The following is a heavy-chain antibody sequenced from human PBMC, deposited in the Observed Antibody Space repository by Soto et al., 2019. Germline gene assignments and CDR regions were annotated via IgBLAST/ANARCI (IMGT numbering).Heavy chain of an antibody. CDR2: INAGNGNT. CDR1: GYTFTSYA. CDR3: ARGSGTTVVGWFDP. D-gene: IGHD1-1*01. V-gene: IGHV1-3*01. J-gene: IGHJ5*02. Sequence: QVQLVQSGAEVKKPGASVKVSCKASGYTFTSYAMHWVRQAPGQRLEWMGWINAGNGNTKYSQKFQGRVTITRDTSASTAYMELSSLRSEDTAAYYCARGSGTTVVGWFDPWGQGTLVTVSS.